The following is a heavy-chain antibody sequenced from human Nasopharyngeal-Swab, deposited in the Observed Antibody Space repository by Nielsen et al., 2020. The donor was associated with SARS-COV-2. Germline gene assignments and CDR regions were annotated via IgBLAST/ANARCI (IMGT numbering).Heavy chain of an antibody. D-gene: IGHD3-22*01. CDR2: ISSSSSYI. CDR1: GFTFSSYS. V-gene: IGHV3-21*04. Sequence: GGSLRLSCAASGFTFSSYSMNWVRQAPGKGLEWVSSISSSSSYIYYADSVKGRFTISRDNAKSSLYLQMNSLRAEDTAVYYCARSRSYYDSSGFPVGYWGQGTLVTVSS. CDR3: ARSRSYYDSSGFPVGY. J-gene: IGHJ4*02.